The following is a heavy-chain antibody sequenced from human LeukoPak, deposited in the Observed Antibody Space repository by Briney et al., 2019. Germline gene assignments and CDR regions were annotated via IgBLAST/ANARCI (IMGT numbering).Heavy chain of an antibody. V-gene: IGHV3-21*04. CDR3: GKRPPGAGRRVVGDWFDA. CDR1: VFTFRRYI. CDR2: ISSSSSYI. D-gene: IGHD6-13*01. Sequence: GGSLRVSRAASVFTFRRYIMYGVRQAPGRGREWVSYISSSSSYIYYADSVKGRFTISRDNAKNSLYLQMNSLRAEDTAFYYCGKRPPGAGRRVVGDWFDAWGQGTLVTVSS. J-gene: IGHJ5*02.